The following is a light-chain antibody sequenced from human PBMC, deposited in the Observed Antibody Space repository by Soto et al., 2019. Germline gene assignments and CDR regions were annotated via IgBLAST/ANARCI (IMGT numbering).Light chain of an antibody. J-gene: IGKJ1*01. CDR3: QQYNSYSPWT. V-gene: IGKV1-5*01. CDR1: QSISSW. Sequence: DIQMTQSPSTLSASVGDRVTITCRASQSISSWLAWYQQKPGKAPKLRIYDASSLESGVTSRFSGSGSGTEFTLPISSLQPDDFATYYCQQYNSYSPWTFGQGTKVEIK. CDR2: DAS.